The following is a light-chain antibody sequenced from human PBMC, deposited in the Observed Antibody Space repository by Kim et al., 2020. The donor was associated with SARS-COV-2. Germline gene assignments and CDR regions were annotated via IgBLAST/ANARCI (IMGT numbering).Light chain of an antibody. J-gene: IGLJ3*02. V-gene: IGLV3-1*01. CDR1: KLGDKY. Sequence: SYELTQPPSVSVSPGQTASITCSGDKLGDKYACWYQQKPGQPPVLVIYQDSKRPSGIPERFSGSNSGNTATLTISGTQAMDEADYYCQAWDSSHWVFGGGTQLTVL. CDR3: QAWDSSHWV. CDR2: QDS.